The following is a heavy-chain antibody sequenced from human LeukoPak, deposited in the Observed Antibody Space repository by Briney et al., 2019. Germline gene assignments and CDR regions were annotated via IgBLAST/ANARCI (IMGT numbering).Heavy chain of an antibody. Sequence: ASVKVSCKASGGTFSSYAISWVRQAPGQGLEWMGGIIPIFGTANYAQKFQGRVTITADESTSTAYMELSSLRSEDTAVYYCARRRYCSSTSCPRSYYYYMDVWGKGTTVTVSS. J-gene: IGHJ6*03. CDR3: ARRRYCSSTSCPRSYYYYMDV. CDR1: GGTFSSYA. CDR2: IIPIFGTA. D-gene: IGHD2-2*01. V-gene: IGHV1-69*13.